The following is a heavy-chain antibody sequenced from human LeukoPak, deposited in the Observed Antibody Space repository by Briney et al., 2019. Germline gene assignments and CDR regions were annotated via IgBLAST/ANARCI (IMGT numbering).Heavy chain of an antibody. CDR2: ISYDGSNK. CDR3: AREEDYGMDV. Sequence: GGSLRLSCSASGFTFSSYAMHWVRQAPGRGLEWVAVISYDGSNKYYADSVKGRFTISRDNSKNTLYLQMNSLRAEDTAVYYCAREEDYGMDVWGQGTTVTVS. CDR1: GFTFSSYA. J-gene: IGHJ6*02. V-gene: IGHV3-30-3*01.